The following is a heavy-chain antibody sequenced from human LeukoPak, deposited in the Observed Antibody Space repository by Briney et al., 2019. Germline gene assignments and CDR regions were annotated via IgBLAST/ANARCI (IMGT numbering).Heavy chain of an antibody. CDR1: GGSISSYY. Sequence: KPSETLSLTCTVPGGSISSYYWSWIRQPPGKGLEWIGYIYYSGSTYYNPSLKSRVTISVDTSTNQFSLKLRSVTAADTAVYYCARGRDGYNYRFFDYWGQGTLVTVSS. V-gene: IGHV4-59*01. J-gene: IGHJ4*02. D-gene: IGHD5-24*01. CDR3: ARGRDGYNYRFFDY. CDR2: IYYSGST.